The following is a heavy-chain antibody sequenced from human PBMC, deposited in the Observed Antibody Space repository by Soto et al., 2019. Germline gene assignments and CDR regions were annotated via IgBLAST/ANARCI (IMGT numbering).Heavy chain of an antibody. D-gene: IGHD2-2*01. CDR1: GGSVSNGAHY. Sequence: QVQLQESGPGLVKPSQTLSLTCSVSGGSVSNGAHYWSWIRQRPGKGLEWIGYIYYSGDTQYNPSLTSRLTISVDTSKDQFSLKLTSVTAADTAVYYCARVDSASWLDYWGQGTLVTVSS. CDR3: ARVDSASWLDY. CDR2: IYYSGDT. J-gene: IGHJ4*02. V-gene: IGHV4-31*03.